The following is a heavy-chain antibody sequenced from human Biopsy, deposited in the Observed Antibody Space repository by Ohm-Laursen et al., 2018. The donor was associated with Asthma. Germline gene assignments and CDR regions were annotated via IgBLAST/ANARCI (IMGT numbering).Heavy chain of an antibody. V-gene: IGHV3-23*01. J-gene: IGHJ4*02. CDR3: ARGDSSNWSHYYFDY. Sequence: SLRLSCSASGFTFSSYAMSWVRQAPGKGLEWVSAISGSGGSTYYVDSVKGRFTISRDKSKNTLYMQMNSLRAEDTAVYYCARGDSSNWSHYYFDYWGQGTLVTVSS. D-gene: IGHD3-22*01. CDR2: ISGSGGST. CDR1: GFTFSSYA.